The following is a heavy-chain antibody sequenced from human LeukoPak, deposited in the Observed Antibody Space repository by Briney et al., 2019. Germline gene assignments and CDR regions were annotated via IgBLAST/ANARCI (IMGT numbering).Heavy chain of an antibody. CDR2: ISAYNGNT. Sequence: ASVKVSCKASGYAFTSYHLTWVRQAPGQGLQWMGWISAYNGNTNYAQKFQGRVTMTTDTSTSTAYMELRSLRSDDTAVYYCARDSGSGSYPSDYWGQGTLVTVSS. CDR1: GYAFTSYH. D-gene: IGHD3-10*01. J-gene: IGHJ4*02. V-gene: IGHV1-18*04. CDR3: ARDSGSGSYPSDY.